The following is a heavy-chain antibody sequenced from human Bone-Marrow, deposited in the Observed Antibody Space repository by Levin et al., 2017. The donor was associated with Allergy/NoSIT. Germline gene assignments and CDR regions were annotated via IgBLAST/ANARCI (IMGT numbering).Heavy chain of an antibody. CDR3: AKTGGNHRHEFDS. Sequence: HAGGSLRLSCVGSGFTFENHGIHWVRQAPGKGLEWVSVSSYDGSDEYYGESVRGRITMSRDNSKNTVYLQIDTVRPDDTALYYCAKTGGNHRHEFDSWGQGILVTVSS. D-gene: IGHD1-1*01. CDR2: SSYDGSDE. V-gene: IGHV3-30*18. J-gene: IGHJ4*02. CDR1: GFTFENHG.